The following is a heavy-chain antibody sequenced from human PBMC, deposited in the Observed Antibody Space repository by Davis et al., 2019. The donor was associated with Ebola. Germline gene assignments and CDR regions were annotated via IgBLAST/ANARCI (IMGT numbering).Heavy chain of an antibody. Sequence: MPSETLSLTCTVSGGSISSYYWSWIRQPPGKGLEWIGYIYYSGSTNYNPSLKSRVTISVDTSKNQFSLKLSSVTAADTAVYYCASGQLLWFGELCRYYGMDVWGQGTTVTVSS. CDR3: ASGQLLWFGELCRYYGMDV. CDR1: GGSISSYY. J-gene: IGHJ6*02. CDR2: IYYSGST. D-gene: IGHD3-10*01. V-gene: IGHV4-59*01.